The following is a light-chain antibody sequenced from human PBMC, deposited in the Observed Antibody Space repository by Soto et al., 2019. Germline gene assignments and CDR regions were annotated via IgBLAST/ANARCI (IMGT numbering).Light chain of an antibody. CDR3: SSQTASATVL. CDR2: EVS. CDR1: SSDVGAYNF. J-gene: IGLJ2*01. V-gene: IGLV2-14*01. Sequence: QSALTQPASVSGSPGQSITISCTGTSSDVGAYNFVSWYQQFPGKAPKLMIYEVSNRPSGVSGRFSGSKSGNTASLIISGLRPEDEADYYCSSQTASATVLFGGGTKLTVL.